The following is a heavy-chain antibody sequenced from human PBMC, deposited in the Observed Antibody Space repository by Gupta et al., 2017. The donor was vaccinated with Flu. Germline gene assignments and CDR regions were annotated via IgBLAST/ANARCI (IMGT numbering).Heavy chain of an antibody. Sequence: QVQLVQSGAAVKKPGASVKVSCKASGYTFTGYYMHWVRQAPGQGLEWMGWINPNSGGTNYAQKFQGWVTMTRDTSISTAYMELSRLRSDDTAVYYCAREDYGSGSYIYYYGMDVWGQGTTVTVSS. J-gene: IGHJ6*02. V-gene: IGHV1-2*04. CDR2: INPNSGGT. D-gene: IGHD3-10*01. CDR1: GYTFTGYY. CDR3: AREDYGSGSYIYYYGMDV.